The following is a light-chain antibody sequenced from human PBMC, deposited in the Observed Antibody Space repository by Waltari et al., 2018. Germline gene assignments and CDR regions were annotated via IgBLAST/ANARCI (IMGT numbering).Light chain of an antibody. CDR2: DAS. CDR3: LQYGRSPKT. J-gene: IGKJ1*01. V-gene: IGKV3-20*01. CDR1: QSVGGSY. Sequence: EIVLTQSPGTLSLSPGERATLSCRASQSVGGSYLAWYQQKPGQAPRLLIYDASSPATGIPVRFSGSGSGTDFTLTINRLEPEDFAVYYCLQYGRSPKTFGQGTKVEIK.